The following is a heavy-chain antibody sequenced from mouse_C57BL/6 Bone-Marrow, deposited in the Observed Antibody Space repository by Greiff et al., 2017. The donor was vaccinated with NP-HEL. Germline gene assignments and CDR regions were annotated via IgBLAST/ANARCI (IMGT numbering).Heavy chain of an antibody. CDR3: ARIYYDYDGELDY. CDR1: GFTFSDYG. Sequence: EVKLMESGGGLVKPGGSLKLSCAASGFTFSDYGMHWVRQAPEKGLEWVAYISSGSSTIYYADTVKGRFTISRDNAKNTLFLQMTSLRSEDTAMYYCARIYYDYDGELDYWGQGTSVTVSS. CDR2: ISSGSSTI. J-gene: IGHJ4*01. D-gene: IGHD2-4*01. V-gene: IGHV5-17*01.